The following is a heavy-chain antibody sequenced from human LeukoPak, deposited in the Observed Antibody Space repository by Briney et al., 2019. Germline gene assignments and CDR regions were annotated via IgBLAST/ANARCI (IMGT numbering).Heavy chain of an antibody. CDR2: ISAYNGNT. V-gene: IGHV1-18*01. Sequence: ASVKVSCKASGYTFTSYGISWERQAPGQGLEWMGWISAYNGNTNYAQKLQGRVTMTTDTSTSTAYMELRSLRSDDTAVYYCARAPLNYYDSSGYYLWWGQGTLVTVSS. CDR1: GYTFTSYG. CDR3: ARAPLNYYDSSGYYLW. D-gene: IGHD3-22*01. J-gene: IGHJ4*02.